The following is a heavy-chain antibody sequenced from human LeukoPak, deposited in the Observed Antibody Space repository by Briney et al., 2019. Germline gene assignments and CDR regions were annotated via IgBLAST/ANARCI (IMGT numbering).Heavy chain of an antibody. V-gene: IGHV4-59*05. CDR2: IYYSGST. CDR3: ASPPGGGDYAFDI. J-gene: IGHJ3*02. D-gene: IGHD4-17*01. CDR1: GGSISSYY. Sequence: SETLSLTCTVSGGSISSYYWSWIRQPPGKGLEWIGSIYYSGSTYYNPSLKSRVTISVDTSKNQFSLKLSSVTAADTAVYYCASPPGGGDYAFDIWGQGTMVTVSS.